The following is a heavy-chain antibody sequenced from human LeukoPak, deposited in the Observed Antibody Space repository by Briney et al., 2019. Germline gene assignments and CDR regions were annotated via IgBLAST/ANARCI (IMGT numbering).Heavy chain of an antibody. V-gene: IGHV3-74*01. Sequence: PGGSLRLSCAASGFTFSSYWMHWVRQAPGKGLVWVSRINSDGSSTSYADSVKGRFTISRDNAKNSLYLQMNSLRAEDTAVYYCAKVLNSGYDMFDYWGQGTLVTVSS. CDR3: AKVLNSGYDMFDY. CDR2: INSDGSST. J-gene: IGHJ4*02. CDR1: GFTFSSYW. D-gene: IGHD5-12*01.